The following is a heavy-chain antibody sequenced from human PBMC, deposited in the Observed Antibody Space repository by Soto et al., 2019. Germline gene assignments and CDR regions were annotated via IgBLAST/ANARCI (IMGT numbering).Heavy chain of an antibody. CDR1: GYTFTQFS. CDR3: ARSVNIAFDH. CDR2: INGGSGDT. Sequence: QVQLVQSGAEVQRPGAAVKVSCKASGYTFTQFSIHWMRQAPGQRLEWMGWINGGSGDTHYSQEFQGRVTFTGDTSANTAYMELSSLRSEDTAVFYCARSVNIAFDHWGQGTLVTVSS. D-gene: IGHD4-4*01. J-gene: IGHJ5*02. V-gene: IGHV1-3*01.